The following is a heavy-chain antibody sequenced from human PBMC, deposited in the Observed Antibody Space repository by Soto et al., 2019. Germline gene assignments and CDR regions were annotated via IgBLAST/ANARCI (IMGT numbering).Heavy chain of an antibody. CDR2: INGNT. D-gene: IGHD3-10*01. V-gene: IGHV1-18*01. CDR3: ARYYGSGDDFDY. CDR1: GCTFNSYV. J-gene: IGHJ4*02. Sequence: GGSLRLSCAASGCTFNSYVMSWVRQAPGKGLEWVSTINGNTNYAQKLQGRVTMTTDTSTSTAYMELRSLRSDDTAVYYCARYYGSGDDFDYWGQGTLVTVSS.